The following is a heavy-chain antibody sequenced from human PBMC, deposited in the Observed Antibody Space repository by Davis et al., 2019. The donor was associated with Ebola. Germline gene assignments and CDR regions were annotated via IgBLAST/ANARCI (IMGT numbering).Heavy chain of an antibody. CDR3: ARGGDDFWSGYYVLAFDY. CDR2: ISAYNGNT. V-gene: IGHV1-18*04. CDR1: GYTFSSNG. J-gene: IGHJ4*02. Sequence: ASVKVSCKASGYTFSSNGISWVRQAPGQGLEWMGWISAYNGNTNYAQKLQGRVTMTTDTSTSTAYMELRSLRSDDTAVYYCARGGDDFWSGYYVLAFDYWGQGTLVTVSS. D-gene: IGHD3-3*01.